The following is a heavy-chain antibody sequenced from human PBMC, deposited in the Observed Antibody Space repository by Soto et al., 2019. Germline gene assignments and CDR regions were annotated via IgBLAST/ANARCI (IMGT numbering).Heavy chain of an antibody. Sequence: GASVKVSCKASGYTFTGYYMHWVRQAPGQGLEWMGWINPNSGGTNYAQKFQGWVTMTRDTSISTAYMELSRLRSDDTAVYYCARAYCGGDCQEDYYYYGMDVWGQGTTVTVS. D-gene: IGHD2-21*02. CDR1: GYTFTGYY. V-gene: IGHV1-2*04. CDR3: ARAYCGGDCQEDYYYYGMDV. CDR2: INPNSGGT. J-gene: IGHJ6*02.